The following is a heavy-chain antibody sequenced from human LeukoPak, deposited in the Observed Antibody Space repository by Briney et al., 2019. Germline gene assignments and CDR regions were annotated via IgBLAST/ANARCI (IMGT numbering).Heavy chain of an antibody. V-gene: IGHV4-34*01. CDR3: ALWLPSRLNDY. Sequence: PSETLSLTCAVYGGSFSGYYWSWIRQPPGKGLEWIGEINHSGSTSYNPSLKILVTMSVDTSKNQFSLRLSSVTAADTALYYCALWLPSRLNDYWGQGTLVTVSS. D-gene: IGHD2-21*01. CDR1: GGSFSGYY. J-gene: IGHJ4*02. CDR2: INHSGST.